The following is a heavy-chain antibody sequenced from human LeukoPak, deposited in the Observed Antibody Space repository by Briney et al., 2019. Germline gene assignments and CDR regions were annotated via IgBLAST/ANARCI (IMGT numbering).Heavy chain of an antibody. CDR1: GFTFSSYA. D-gene: IGHD3-10*01. Sequence: QTGGSLRLSCAASGFTFSSYAMSWVRQAPGKGLEWVSAISGSGGSTYYADSVKGRFTISRDNSKNTLYLQMNSLRAEDTAVYYCAKDREVGYYYGSGSYEDLDYWGQGTLVTVSS. V-gene: IGHV3-23*01. J-gene: IGHJ4*02. CDR2: ISGSGGST. CDR3: AKDREVGYYYGSGSYEDLDY.